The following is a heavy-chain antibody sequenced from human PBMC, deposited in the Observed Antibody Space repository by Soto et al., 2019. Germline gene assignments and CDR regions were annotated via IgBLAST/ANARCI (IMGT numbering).Heavy chain of an antibody. CDR3: AREGAYCGGDCYNFDY. V-gene: IGHV3-74*01. J-gene: IGHJ4*02. Sequence: SGGSLRLSCAASGFTFSSYWMHWVRQAPGKGLVWVSRINTDGSGTSYADSVKGRFTISRDNAKNSLYLQMNSLRAEDTAVYYCAREGAYCGGDCYNFDYWGQGTLVTVSS. D-gene: IGHD2-21*02. CDR1: GFTFSSYW. CDR2: INTDGSGT.